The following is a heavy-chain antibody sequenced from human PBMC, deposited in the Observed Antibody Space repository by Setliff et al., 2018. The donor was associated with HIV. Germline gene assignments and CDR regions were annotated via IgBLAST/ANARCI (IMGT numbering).Heavy chain of an antibody. CDR2: IIPIFGTA. J-gene: IGHJ6*03. Sequence: ASVKVSCKAPGGTFSSYAISWVRQAPGQGLEWMGGIIPIFGTANYAQKFQGRVTITTDESTSTAYMELSSLRSEDTAVYYCARGGYYYGSAVYHMDVWGKGTTVTAP. CDR1: GGTFSSYA. D-gene: IGHD3-10*01. CDR3: ARGGYYYGSAVYHMDV. V-gene: IGHV1-69*05.